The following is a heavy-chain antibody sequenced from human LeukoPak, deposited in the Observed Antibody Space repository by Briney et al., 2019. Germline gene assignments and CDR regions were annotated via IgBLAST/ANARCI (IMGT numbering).Heavy chain of an antibody. CDR2: ISDGGGS. Sequence: PSETLSLTCTVSGGSISSHYWSWIRHPQGKGLEWIGYISDGGGSNYNPSLRSRVTIEIDTSKKQFSLKLPSVTAADTPVYYCARMRVVAGTRASWFDPWGQGALVTVSS. CDR3: ARMRVVAGTRASWFDP. J-gene: IGHJ5*02. V-gene: IGHV4-59*11. CDR1: GGSISSHY. D-gene: IGHD6-19*01.